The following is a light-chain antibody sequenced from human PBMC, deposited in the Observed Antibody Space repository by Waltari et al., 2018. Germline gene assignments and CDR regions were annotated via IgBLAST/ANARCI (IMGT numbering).Light chain of an antibody. CDR1: QGISNS. Sequence: DIQMTQSPSSLSASVGDRVTINCRASQGISNSLAWYQQKPGKAPKLLLYAASRLENGVPSRFRGIGSGTDYSLTISSLQPEDFATYYCQQYYSIALNFGGGTKVEIK. J-gene: IGKJ4*01. V-gene: IGKV1-NL1*01. CDR2: AAS. CDR3: QQYYSIALN.